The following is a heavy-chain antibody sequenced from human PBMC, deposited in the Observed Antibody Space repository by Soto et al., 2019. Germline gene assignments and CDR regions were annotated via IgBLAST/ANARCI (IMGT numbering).Heavy chain of an antibody. D-gene: IGHD3-9*01. J-gene: IGHJ5*02. CDR3: ARAHYDILTGYYWFDP. CDR1: GGSFSGYY. Sequence: QVQLQQWGAGLLKPSETLSLTCAVYGGSFSGYYWSWIRQPPGKGLEWIGEINHSGSTNYNPSLKNRVTISVDTSKNQFSLKLSSVTAADTAVYYCARAHYDILTGYYWFDPWGQGTLVTVSS. V-gene: IGHV4-34*01. CDR2: INHSGST.